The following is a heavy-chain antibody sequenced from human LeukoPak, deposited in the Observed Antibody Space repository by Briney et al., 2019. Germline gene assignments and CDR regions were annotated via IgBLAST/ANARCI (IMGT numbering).Heavy chain of an antibody. CDR3: ARGQVDFDY. Sequence: GGSLRLSCAVSGFTFSSYGMNWVRQAPGKGLEGVSYTSTSSVTIYYADSVRGRFTISRDNAKNSLYLQMNSLRDEDTAVYYCARGQVDFDYWGQGTLVTVSS. CDR1: GFTFSSYG. D-gene: IGHD5-12*01. J-gene: IGHJ4*02. CDR2: TSTSSVTI. V-gene: IGHV3-48*02.